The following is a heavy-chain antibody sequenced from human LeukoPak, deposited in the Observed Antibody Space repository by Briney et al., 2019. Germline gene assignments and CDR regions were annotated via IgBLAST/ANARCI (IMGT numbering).Heavy chain of an antibody. J-gene: IGHJ4*02. Sequence: AGGSLRLSCAASGFTVSSNYMSWVRQAPGKGLEWVSVIYSGGSTYYADSVKGRFTISRDNSKNTLYLQMNSLRAEDTAVYYCARGPGELRYFDWLSVPSYYFDYWGQGTLVTVSS. CDR2: IYSGGST. CDR3: ARGPGELRYFDWLSVPSYYFDY. V-gene: IGHV3-66*01. D-gene: IGHD3-9*01. CDR1: GFTVSSNY.